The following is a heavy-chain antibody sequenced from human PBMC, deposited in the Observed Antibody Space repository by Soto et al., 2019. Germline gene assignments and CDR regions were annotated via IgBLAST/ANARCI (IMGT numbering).Heavy chain of an antibody. CDR3: VRSMGGSSSSYYYYYMDV. Sequence: GGSLRLSCAASGFTVSSNYMSWVRQAPGKGLEWVSVIYSGGSTYYADSVKGRFTISRDNSKNTLYLQMNSLRAEDTAVYYCVRSMGGSSSSYYYYYMDVWGKGTTVTVSS. J-gene: IGHJ6*03. CDR2: IYSGGST. D-gene: IGHD6-6*01. V-gene: IGHV3-53*01. CDR1: GFTVSSNY.